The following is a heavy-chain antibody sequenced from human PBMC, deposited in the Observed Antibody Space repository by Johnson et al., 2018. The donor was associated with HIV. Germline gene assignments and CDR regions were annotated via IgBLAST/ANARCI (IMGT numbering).Heavy chain of an antibody. Sequence: QVQLVESGGGVVQPGGSLRLSCAASTFTFTNYGMHWVRQAPGKGLEWVAFIRYDGSNKYFADSVKGRFTISRDNSKNTLYLQMNSLKTEDTAVYYCAKDLLEWWPPRRLGELSPPSDPFDIWGQGTMVTVSS. D-gene: IGHD3-16*02. J-gene: IGHJ3*02. CDR1: TFTFTNYG. V-gene: IGHV3-30*02. CDR2: IRYDGSNK. CDR3: AKDLLEWWPPRRLGELSPPSDPFDI.